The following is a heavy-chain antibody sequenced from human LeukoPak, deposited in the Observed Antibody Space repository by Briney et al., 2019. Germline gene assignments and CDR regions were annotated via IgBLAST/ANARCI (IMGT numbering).Heavy chain of an antibody. V-gene: IGHV3-23*01. Sequence: GGSLRLSCAASGFTFSSYAMSWVRQAPGKGLEWVSAISGSGGSTYYADSVKGRFTISRDNSKNTLYLQMNSLRAEDTAVYYCAKDGSYYDSSGSRPYWGQGTLVTVSS. D-gene: IGHD3-22*01. CDR1: GFTFSSYA. CDR3: AKDGSYYDSSGSRPY. CDR2: ISGSGGST. J-gene: IGHJ4*02.